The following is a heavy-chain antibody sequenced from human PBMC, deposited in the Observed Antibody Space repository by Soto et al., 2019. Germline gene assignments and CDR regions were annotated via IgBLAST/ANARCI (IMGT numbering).Heavy chain of an antibody. CDR1: GFTFSDYA. CDR2: ISSSGGNT. V-gene: IGHV3-23*01. CDR3: AKNGASSKTWYMWYYALDV. J-gene: IGHJ6*02. D-gene: IGHD6-13*01. Sequence: EEHWLESGGGLVQPGGSLRLSCAASGFTFSDYAMTWVLLAPGKGLEWVLGISSSGGNTYYADSVKGRFTSNRDTSKNPLSLQMDSLRAEDTAVYYCAKNGASSKTWYMWYYALDVWGQGHTVTVSS.